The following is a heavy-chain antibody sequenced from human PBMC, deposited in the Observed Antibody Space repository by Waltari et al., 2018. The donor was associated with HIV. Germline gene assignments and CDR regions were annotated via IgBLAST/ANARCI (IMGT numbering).Heavy chain of an antibody. V-gene: IGHV1-69*02. D-gene: IGHD6-6*01. CDR1: GGTFSSYT. J-gene: IGHJ4*02. Sequence: QVQLVQSGAEVKKPGSSVKVSCKASGGTFSSYTISWVRQAPGQGLEWMGRTTPILGIANYAQKFQGRVTITADKSTSTAYMELSSLRSEDTAVYYCASEPEYSSSPDYWGQGTLVTVSS. CDR3: ASEPEYSSSPDY. CDR2: TTPILGIA.